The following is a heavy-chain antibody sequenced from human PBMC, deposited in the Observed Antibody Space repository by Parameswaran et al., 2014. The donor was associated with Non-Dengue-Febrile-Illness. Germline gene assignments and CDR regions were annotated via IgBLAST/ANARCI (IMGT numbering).Heavy chain of an antibody. J-gene: IGHJ4*02. CDR3: AHVVQLGIGNLFDY. CDR2: FIGIDDK. V-gene: IGHV2-5*01. Sequence: WIRQPPGRPWMGLHSFIGIDDKRYSPSLKSRLTITKDTSKNQVVLTMTNMDPVDTATYYCAHVVQLGIGNLFDYWGQGTLVTVSS. D-gene: IGHD1-1*01.